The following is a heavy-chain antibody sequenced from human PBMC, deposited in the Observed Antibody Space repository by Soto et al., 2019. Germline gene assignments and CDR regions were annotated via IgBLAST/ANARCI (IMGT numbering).Heavy chain of an antibody. J-gene: IGHJ4*02. CDR3: ARDFYPLAYFFDY. Sequence: WASVKVSCKASGYTFTNHGISWVRQAPGQGLEWTGWVSGYNDKTKAAQKFKDRVTMTTDTSTSTAYMELRSLRSDDTAVYYCARDFYPLAYFFDYWGQGTLVTVSS. CDR2: VSGYNDKT. V-gene: IGHV1-18*04. CDR1: GYTFTNHG.